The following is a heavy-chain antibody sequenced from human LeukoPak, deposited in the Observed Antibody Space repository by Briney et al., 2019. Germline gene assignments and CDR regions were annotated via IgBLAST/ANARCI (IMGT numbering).Heavy chain of an antibody. Sequence: GGSLRLSCAASGFTVSSNYMSWVRQAPGKGLEWVSVIYSGGSTYYADSVKGRFTISRDNSKNTLYLQMNSLRAEDTAVYCCASSTVTTLGYYYYGMDVWGQGTTVTVSS. V-gene: IGHV3-53*01. CDR2: IYSGGST. CDR3: ASSTVTTLGYYYYGMDV. D-gene: IGHD4-17*01. CDR1: GFTVSSNY. J-gene: IGHJ6*02.